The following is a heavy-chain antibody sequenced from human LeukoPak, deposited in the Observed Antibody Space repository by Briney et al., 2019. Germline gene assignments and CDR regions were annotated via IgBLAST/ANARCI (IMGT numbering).Heavy chain of an antibody. V-gene: IGHV4-30-4*01. CDR3: ARMGGVAMAAVNPPFDY. J-gene: IGHJ4*02. Sequence: PSETLSLTCTVSGDSISSFNYYWSWTRQPPGKGLEWIGHIYYSATTYYNPSLKSRVTISVDTSKNYFSLKLSSVTAADTAVYYCARMGGVAMAAVNPPFDYWGQGTLVTVSS. CDR2: IYYSATT. D-gene: IGHD4-23*01. CDR1: GDSISSFNYY.